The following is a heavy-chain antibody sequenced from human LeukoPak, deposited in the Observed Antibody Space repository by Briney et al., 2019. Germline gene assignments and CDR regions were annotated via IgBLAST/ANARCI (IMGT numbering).Heavy chain of an antibody. J-gene: IGHJ4*02. CDR2: IYNSGST. CDR1: GGSISTYY. CDR3: ARGGWWELLPSPYDY. Sequence: ASDTLSLTCTVSGGSISTYYWSWIRQPPGKGLEWIGYIYNSGSTNYNPSLKSRVTISVDTSKDQFSLRLSSVTAAHTAVYCCARGGWWELLPSPYDYWGQGTLVTVSA. D-gene: IGHD1-26*01. V-gene: IGHV4-4*08.